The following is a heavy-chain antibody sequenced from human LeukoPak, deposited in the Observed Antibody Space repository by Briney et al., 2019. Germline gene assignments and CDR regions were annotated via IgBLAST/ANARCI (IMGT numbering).Heavy chain of an antibody. V-gene: IGHV1-46*01. CDR3: ARAPQWLARGYFDY. CDR1: GYTFTSYY. CDR2: INPSGGST. J-gene: IGHJ4*02. Sequence: ASVKVSCKASGYTFTSYYMHWVRQAPGQGLEWMGIINPSGGSTNYAQKFQGRVTITADESTSTAYMELSSLRSEDTAVYYCARAPQWLARGYFDYWGQGTLVTVSS. D-gene: IGHD6-19*01.